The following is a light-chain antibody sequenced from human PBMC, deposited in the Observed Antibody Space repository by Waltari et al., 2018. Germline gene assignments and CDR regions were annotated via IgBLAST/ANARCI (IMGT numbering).Light chain of an antibody. V-gene: IGKV3-20*01. Sequence: EIVLTQSPGTMSLSPGDRAILSCRASQTINSNHLAWYQQKPGQAPRLLIHGASSRAISIPYRFFGSGSGTDVTLTSSSREPEDSGVYYCQQYSASTGTFGQGTKVEIK. CDR1: QTINSNH. CDR3: QQYSASTGT. J-gene: IGKJ1*01. CDR2: GAS.